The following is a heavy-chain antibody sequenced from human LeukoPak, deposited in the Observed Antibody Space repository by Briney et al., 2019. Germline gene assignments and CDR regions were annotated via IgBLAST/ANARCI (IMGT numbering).Heavy chain of an antibody. D-gene: IGHD3-16*01. V-gene: IGHV3-15*01. CDR2: IKSKVDGGTT. CDR1: GFTFSNYN. J-gene: IGHJ4*02. Sequence: TGGSLRLSCAASGFTFSNYNMNWVRQAPGKGLEWVGRIKSKVDGGTTDYAAPVNGRFTISRDDSNNTVYLQMNSLKTEDTAVYYCATGGYFFDYWGQGTLVTVSS. CDR3: ATGGYFFDY.